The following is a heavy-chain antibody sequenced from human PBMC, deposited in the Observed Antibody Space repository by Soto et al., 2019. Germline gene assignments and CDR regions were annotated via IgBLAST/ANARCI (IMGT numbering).Heavy chain of an antibody. CDR2: INPNSGGT. J-gene: IGHJ4*02. V-gene: IGHV1-2*02. Sequence: ASVKVSCTASGYTFTGYYMHWVRQAPGQGLEWMGWINPNSGGTNYAQKFQGRVTMTRDTSISTAYMELSRLRSDDTAVYYCAQILSAAGFDYWVQGTLVTVSS. CDR3: AQILSAAGFDY. CDR1: GYTFTGYY. D-gene: IGHD6-13*01.